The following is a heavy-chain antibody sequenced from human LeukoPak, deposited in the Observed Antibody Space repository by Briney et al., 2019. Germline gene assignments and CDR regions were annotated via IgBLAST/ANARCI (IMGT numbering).Heavy chain of an antibody. D-gene: IGHD3-3*01. V-gene: IGHV3-21*06. CDR3: AKGSFDHGYSYDFWSGYLSY. J-gene: IGHJ4*02. CDR2: ISSSSSYI. CDR1: GFTFSSYS. Sequence: GGSLRLSCAASGFTFSSYSMNWVRQAPGKGLEWVSSISSSSSYIYYADSVEGRFTISRDNSKGSVDLQMNSLRAEDTAVYYCAKGSFDHGYSYDFWSGYLSYWGQGTLVTVSS.